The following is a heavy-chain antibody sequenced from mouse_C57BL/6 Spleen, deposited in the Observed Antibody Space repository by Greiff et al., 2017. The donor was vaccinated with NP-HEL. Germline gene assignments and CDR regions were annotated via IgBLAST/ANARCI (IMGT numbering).Heavy chain of an antibody. CDR2: ISNGGGST. J-gene: IGHJ4*01. CDR1: GFTFSDYY. V-gene: IGHV5-12*01. CDR3: ARHSTLYAMDY. D-gene: IGHD1-1*01. Sequence: EVNLVESGGGLVQPGGSLKLSCAASGFTFSDYYMYWVRQTPEKRLEWVAYISNGGGSTYYPDTVKGRFTISRDNAKNTLYLQMSRLKSEDTAMYYCARHSTLYAMDYWGQGTSVTVSS.